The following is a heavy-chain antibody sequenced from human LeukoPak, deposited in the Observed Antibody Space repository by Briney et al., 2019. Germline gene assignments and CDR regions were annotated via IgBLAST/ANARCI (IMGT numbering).Heavy chain of an antibody. D-gene: IGHD7-27*01. J-gene: IGHJ4*02. V-gene: IGHV4-39*07. CDR1: GGSISSSSYY. CDR3: ATRKLGNGY. CDR2: IYYSGST. Sequence: PSETLSLTCTVSGGSISSSSYYWGWIRQPPGKGLEWIGSIYYSGSTYYNPSLKSRVTISVDTSKNQFSLKLSSVTAADTAVYYCATRKLGNGYWGQGTLVTVSS.